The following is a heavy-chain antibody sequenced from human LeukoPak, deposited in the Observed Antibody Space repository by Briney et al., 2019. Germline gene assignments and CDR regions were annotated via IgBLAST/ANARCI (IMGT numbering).Heavy chain of an antibody. Sequence: GGPLRLSCAASGFTFDDYAMHWVRQAPGKGLEWVSGISWNSGSIGYADSVKGRFTISRDNAKNSLYLQMNSLRAEDTALYYCARSIAVAYYFDYWGQGTLVTVSS. D-gene: IGHD6-19*01. CDR3: ARSIAVAYYFDY. V-gene: IGHV3-9*01. J-gene: IGHJ4*02. CDR2: ISWNSGSI. CDR1: GFTFDDYA.